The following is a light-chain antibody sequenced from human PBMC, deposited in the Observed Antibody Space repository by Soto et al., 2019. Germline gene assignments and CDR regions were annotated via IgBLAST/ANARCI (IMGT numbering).Light chain of an antibody. CDR3: SSYTSSSTLV. V-gene: IGLV2-14*01. Sequence: QSVLTQPASVSGSPGQSIPISCTGTKNDVGGYNYVSWYQQHPGKAPKLMIYDVINRPSGVSNRFSGSKSGNTASLTISGLQAEDEADYYCSSYTSSSTLVFGTGTKVTVL. CDR1: KNDVGGYNY. J-gene: IGLJ1*01. CDR2: DVI.